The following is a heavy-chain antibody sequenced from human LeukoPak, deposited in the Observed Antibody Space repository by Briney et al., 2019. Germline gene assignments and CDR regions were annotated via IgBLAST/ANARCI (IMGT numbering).Heavy chain of an antibody. Sequence: SETLSLTCTVSGGSISSESYFWGWIRQPPGQGLEWIGSIYYSGSTYYNPSLKSRVTISVDTSKNQFSLKLSSVTAADTAVYYYARPHRGGSDLTDFDYWGQGTLVTVSS. D-gene: IGHD1-26*01. J-gene: IGHJ4*02. CDR2: IYYSGST. CDR3: ARPHRGGSDLTDFDY. V-gene: IGHV4-39*01. CDR1: GGSISSESYF.